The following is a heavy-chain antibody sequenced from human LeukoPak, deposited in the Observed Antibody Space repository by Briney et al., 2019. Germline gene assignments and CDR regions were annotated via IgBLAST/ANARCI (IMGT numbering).Heavy chain of an antibody. CDR2: INSDGSST. CDR3: ARDYYDFWSGYYAFDY. D-gene: IGHD3-3*01. J-gene: IGHJ4*02. CDR1: GFTFSSYW. Sequence: GESLKISCAASGFTFSSYWMHWVRQAPGKGLVWVSRINSDGSSTSYADSVKGRFTISRDNAKNTLYLQMNSLRAEDTAVYYCARDYYDFWSGYYAFDYWGQGTLVTVSS. V-gene: IGHV3-74*01.